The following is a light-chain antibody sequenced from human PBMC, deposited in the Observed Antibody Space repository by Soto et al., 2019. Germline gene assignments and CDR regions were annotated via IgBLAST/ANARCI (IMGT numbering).Light chain of an antibody. CDR3: YSYAGSYTFYV. Sequence: QSALTQPRSVSGSPGQSVTISCTGTSSDVGGYNLVSWYQQHPGKAPKLMIYDVSKRPSGVPDRFSGSKSGNTASLTISGLHAEYEADYFCYSYAGSYTFYVFGTGTKVTVL. V-gene: IGLV2-11*01. CDR2: DVS. CDR1: SSDVGGYNL. J-gene: IGLJ1*01.